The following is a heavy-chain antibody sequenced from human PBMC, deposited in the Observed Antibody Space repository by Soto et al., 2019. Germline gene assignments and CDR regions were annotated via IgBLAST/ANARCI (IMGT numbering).Heavy chain of an antibody. CDR1: GFTFSSYG. V-gene: IGHV3-30*03. D-gene: IGHD3-9*01. CDR2: ISYDGSNK. J-gene: IGHJ6*02. Sequence: GGSLRLSCAASGFTFSSYGMHLVRQAPGKGLEWVAVISYDGSNKYYADSVKGRFTISRDNSKNTLYLQMNSLRAEDTAVYYCARSNFDWLLAPHYYYGMDVWGQGTTVTVSS. CDR3: ARSNFDWLLAPHYYYGMDV.